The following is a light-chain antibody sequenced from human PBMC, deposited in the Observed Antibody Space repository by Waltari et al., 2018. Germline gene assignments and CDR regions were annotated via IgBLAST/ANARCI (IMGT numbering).Light chain of an antibody. V-gene: IGLV1-40*01. CDR2: ANS. J-gene: IGLJ1*01. CDR1: SSNIGAGYA. Sequence: QSVLTQPPSVSGAPGQRVTISCTGSSSNIGAGYAVHWYQQLPGTAPKLLIYANSNRPSGVPDRFSGSKSGTSASLAITGLQAEDEADYYCQSNDSSLSGYVFGTGTKVTVL. CDR3: QSNDSSLSGYV.